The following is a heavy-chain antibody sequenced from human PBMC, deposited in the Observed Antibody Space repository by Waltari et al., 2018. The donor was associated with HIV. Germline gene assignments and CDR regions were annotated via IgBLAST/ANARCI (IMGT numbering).Heavy chain of an antibody. D-gene: IGHD5-18*01. CDR3: ARVLIVRGYSPGPRPVAVLDP. CDR1: GGSFSGYY. CDR2: INHSGST. J-gene: IGHJ5*02. Sequence: QVQLQQWGAGLLKPSETLSLTCAVYGGSFSGYYWSWIRQPPGKGLEWIGEINHSGSTNYNPSLKSRVTISVDTSKNQFSLKLSSVTAADTAVYYCARVLIVRGYSPGPRPVAVLDPWGQGTLVTVSS. V-gene: IGHV4-34*01.